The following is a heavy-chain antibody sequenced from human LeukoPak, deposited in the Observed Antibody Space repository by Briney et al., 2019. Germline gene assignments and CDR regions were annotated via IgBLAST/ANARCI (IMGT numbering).Heavy chain of an antibody. V-gene: IGHV4-39*01. CDR2: IYYSGNT. J-gene: IGHJ4*02. D-gene: IGHD3-10*01. CDR1: GGSISSSSYY. Sequence: SETLSLTCTVSGGSISSSSYYWGWIRQPPGKGLEWIGSIYYSGNTNYNPSLKSRVTISVDTSKNQFSLKLSSVTAADTAVYFCARQIRGAYYYFDSWGQGTLVAVSS. CDR3: ARQIRGAYYYFDS.